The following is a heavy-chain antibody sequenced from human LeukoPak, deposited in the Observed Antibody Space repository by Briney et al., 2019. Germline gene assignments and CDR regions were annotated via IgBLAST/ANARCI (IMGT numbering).Heavy chain of an antibody. CDR2: MNPNSGNT. Sequence: ASVKVSCKASGYTFTSYDINWVRQATGQGLEWMGWMNPNSGNTGYAQKFQGRVTMTRNTSISTAYMELSSLRSEVTAVYYCARGYIVATILDGNFDYWGQGTLVTVSS. D-gene: IGHD5-12*01. V-gene: IGHV1-8*01. CDR1: GYTFTSYD. J-gene: IGHJ4*02. CDR3: ARGYIVATILDGNFDY.